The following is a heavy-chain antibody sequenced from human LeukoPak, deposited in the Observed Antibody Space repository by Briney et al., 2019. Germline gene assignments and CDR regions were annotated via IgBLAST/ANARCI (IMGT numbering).Heavy chain of an antibody. CDR1: GYTFTSYG. D-gene: IGHD4-23*01. CDR2: ISAYNGNT. Sequence: ASVKVSCKASGYTFTSYGISWVRQAPGQGLEWMGWISAYNGNTNYAQKLQGRVTMTTDTSTSTAYMELRSLRSDDTAVYYCARESSGYGGNSGVDYWGQGTLVTVSS. J-gene: IGHJ4*02. CDR3: ARESSGYGGNSGVDY. V-gene: IGHV1-18*01.